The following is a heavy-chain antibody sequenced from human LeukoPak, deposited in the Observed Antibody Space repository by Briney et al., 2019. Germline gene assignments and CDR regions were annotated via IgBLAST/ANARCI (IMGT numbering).Heavy chain of an antibody. V-gene: IGHV4-39*07. D-gene: IGHD6-19*01. J-gene: IGHJ6*02. Sequence: SETLSLTCTVSGGSISSSSYYWGWIRQPPGKGLEWIGSIYYSGSTYYNPSLKSRVTISVDTSKNQFSLELSSVTAADTAVYYCARSNSSGWYYYGMDVWGQGTTVTVSS. CDR3: ARSNSSGWYYYGMDV. CDR1: GGSISSSSYY. CDR2: IYYSGST.